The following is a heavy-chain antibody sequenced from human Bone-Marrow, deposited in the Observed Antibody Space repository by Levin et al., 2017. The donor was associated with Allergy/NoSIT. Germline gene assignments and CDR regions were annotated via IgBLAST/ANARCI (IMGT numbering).Heavy chain of an antibody. J-gene: IGHJ4*02. V-gene: IGHV3-30*04. CDR1: GFTFRNNG. Sequence: SCAASGFTFRNNGFHWVRQAPGKGLEWVAFISYDGTTIYYAESVKGRFTISRDNSKNMLYLQMTSLRVEDTAVYYCATPPATHTTYWGQGTLVTVS. CDR3: ATPPATHTTY. D-gene: IGHD2/OR15-2a*01. CDR2: ISYDGTTI.